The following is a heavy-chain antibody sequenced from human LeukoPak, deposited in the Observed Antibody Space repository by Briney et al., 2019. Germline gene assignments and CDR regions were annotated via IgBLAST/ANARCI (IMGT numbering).Heavy chain of an antibody. CDR1: GFFVNEYY. V-gene: IGHV3-11*01. D-gene: IGHD1-1*01. Sequence: GGSLRLSCAASGFFVNEYYMSWIRQAPGKGLEWVSYISSSGGIKNYADSVRGRFTISRDKANNSLYLQMNSLRAEDTAVYYCAKTADLYHHYYMDVWGTRTTVTVSS. CDR3: AKTADLYHHYYMDV. J-gene: IGHJ6*03. CDR2: ISSSGGIK.